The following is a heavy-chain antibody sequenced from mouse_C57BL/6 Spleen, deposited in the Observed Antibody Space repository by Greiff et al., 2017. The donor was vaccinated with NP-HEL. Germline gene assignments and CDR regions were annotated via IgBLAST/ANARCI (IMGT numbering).Heavy chain of an antibody. CDR1: GYTFTSYW. CDR2: IHPNSGST. V-gene: IGHV1-64*01. Sequence: QVQLQQPGAELVKPGASVKLSCKASGYTFTSYWMHWVKQRPGQGLEWIGMIHPNSGSTNYNEKFKSKATLTVDKSSSTAYMQLSSLTSEDSAVYYCARDPVVDATDYWGQGTSVTVSS. CDR3: ARDPVVDATDY. D-gene: IGHD1-1*01. J-gene: IGHJ4*01.